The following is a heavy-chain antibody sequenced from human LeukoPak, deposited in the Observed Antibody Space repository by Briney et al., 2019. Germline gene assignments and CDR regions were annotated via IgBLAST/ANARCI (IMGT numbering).Heavy chain of an antibody. V-gene: IGHV3-15*01. CDR1: GFTFSNAW. CDR2: IKSKIDGGTT. D-gene: IGHD3-10*01. J-gene: IGHJ4*02. CDR3: TTVKFGELSSHFDY. Sequence: GGSLRLSCAVSGFTFSNAWMSWVRQAPGKGLEWVGRIKSKIDGGTTDYAAPVRGRFTISRDESKNTLYLQMSRLKTEDTAVYYCTTVKFGELSSHFDYWGQGALVTVSS.